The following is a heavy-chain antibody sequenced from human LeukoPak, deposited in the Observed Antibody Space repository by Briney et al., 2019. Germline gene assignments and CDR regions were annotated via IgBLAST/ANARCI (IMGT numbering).Heavy chain of an antibody. J-gene: IGHJ6*03. CDR3: ARAKFSAYTGNPGARKSSYDMDV. D-gene: IGHD1-26*01. CDR1: GFMFSSYW. CDR2: MDSDGSIT. Sequence: QPGGSLRLSCVVSGFMFSSYWMHWVRQVPGKGLVWVSSMDSDGSITTYADSVKGRFTISRDNAKKTLYLQMSSLRAEDTAVYYCARAKFSAYTGNPGARKSSYDMDVWGKGTTVTVSS. V-gene: IGHV3-74*01.